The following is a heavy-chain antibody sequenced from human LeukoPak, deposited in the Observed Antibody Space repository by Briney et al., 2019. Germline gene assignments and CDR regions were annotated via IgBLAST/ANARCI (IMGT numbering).Heavy chain of an antibody. Sequence: PSETLSLTCTVSGGSISSYYWSWIRQPPGKGLEWIGCIYYSGSTNYNPSLKSRITISVDTSKNQFSLKLSSVTAADTAVYYCARAEGRYCSSTSCYTFDYWGQGTLVTVSS. CDR1: GGSISSYY. CDR3: ARAEGRYCSSTSCYTFDY. V-gene: IGHV4-59*01. D-gene: IGHD2-2*02. CDR2: IYYSGST. J-gene: IGHJ4*02.